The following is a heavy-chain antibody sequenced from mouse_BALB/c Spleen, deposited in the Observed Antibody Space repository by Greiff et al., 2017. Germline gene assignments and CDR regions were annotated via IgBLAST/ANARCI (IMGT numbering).Heavy chain of an antibody. D-gene: IGHD2-1*01. Sequence: VQLQQSGPELVKPGASVKISCKASGYAFSSSWMNWVKQRPGQGLEWIGRIYPGDGDTNYNGKFKGKATLTADKSSSTAYMQLSSLTSVDSAVYFCARSRGNYEGVSYYAMDYWGQGTSVTVSS. J-gene: IGHJ4*01. CDR1: GYAFSSSW. CDR2: IYPGDGDT. CDR3: ARSRGNYEGVSYYAMDY. V-gene: IGHV1-82*01.